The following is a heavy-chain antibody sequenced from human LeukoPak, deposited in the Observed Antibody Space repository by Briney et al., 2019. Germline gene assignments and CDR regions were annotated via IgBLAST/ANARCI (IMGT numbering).Heavy chain of an antibody. CDR1: GFTFSSYS. CDR2: ISSGSKYI. Sequence: GGSLRLSCVDSGFTFSSYSMNWLRQAPGEGLEWVSSISSGSKYIYNADSVKGRFTISRDTSKNSLYLQMNSLRVEDTAVYYCARALSYSYGSMDFWGQGTLVIVSS. CDR3: ARALSYSYGSMDF. J-gene: IGHJ4*02. V-gene: IGHV3-21*01. D-gene: IGHD5-18*01.